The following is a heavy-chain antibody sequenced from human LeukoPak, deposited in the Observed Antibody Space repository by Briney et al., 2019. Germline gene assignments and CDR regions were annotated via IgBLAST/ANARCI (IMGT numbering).Heavy chain of an antibody. D-gene: IGHD2-8*01. CDR2: IQYDGSNE. J-gene: IGHJ6*03. CDR1: RFTFSSYG. CDR3: AKDRCSNGVGCYYYYMDV. Sequence: TGGSLRLSCAASRFTFSSYGMHWVRQAPGKGLEWVAYIQYDGSNEQYADSVKGRFSISRDSSKNILYLLMNSLRAEDTAVYYCAKDRCSNGVGCYYYYMDVWGKGTTVTISS. V-gene: IGHV3-30*02.